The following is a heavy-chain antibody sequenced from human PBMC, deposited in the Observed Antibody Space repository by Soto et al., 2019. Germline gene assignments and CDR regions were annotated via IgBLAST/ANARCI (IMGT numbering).Heavy chain of an antibody. J-gene: IGHJ2*01. V-gene: IGHV3-23*01. D-gene: IGHD2-15*01. CDR3: FQAEDGIRVLCTVSAFLLNRSSDL. CDR2: ISVGGGSA. Sequence: KGQEWVSTISVGGGSAYYADTVKGRFAISRDNSKNTLYLQLNRLRAEDTAVFFFFQAEDGIRVLCTVSAFLLNRSSDL.